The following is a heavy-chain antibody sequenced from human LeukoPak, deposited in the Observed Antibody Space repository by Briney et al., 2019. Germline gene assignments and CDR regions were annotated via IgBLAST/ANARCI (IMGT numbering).Heavy chain of an antibody. D-gene: IGHD6-13*01. V-gene: IGHV3-21*01. CDR3: ASSPLYSSSWYGWDY. CDR1: GFTIRSYS. CDR2: ISSSSSYI. J-gene: IGHJ4*02. Sequence: GGSLRLFCAASGFTIRSYSMNWVRQARGKGLEWVSSISSSSSYIYYADSVKGRFTISRDNAKNSLYLQMNSLRAEDTAVYYCASSPLYSSSWYGWDYWGQGTLVTVSS.